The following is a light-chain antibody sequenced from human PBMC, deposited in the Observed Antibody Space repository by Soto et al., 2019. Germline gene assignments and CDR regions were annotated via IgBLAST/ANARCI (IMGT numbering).Light chain of an antibody. J-gene: IGLJ1*01. V-gene: IGLV2-8*01. CDR3: SSYAGSNNFGV. CDR1: SSDVGGYNY. CDR2: EVS. Sequence: QSALTQPTSASGSPGQSVTISCTGTSSDVGGYNYVSWYQQHPGKAPKLMIYEVSKRPSGVPDRFSGSKSGNTASLTVSGLQDEDEADYYCSSYAGSNNFGVFGTGTKLTVL.